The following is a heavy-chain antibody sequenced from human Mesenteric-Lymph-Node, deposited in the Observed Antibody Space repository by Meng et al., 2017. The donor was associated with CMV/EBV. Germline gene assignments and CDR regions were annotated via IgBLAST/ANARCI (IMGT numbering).Heavy chain of an antibody. CDR2: IYYSGST. CDR3: ARVDGCTGGSCYYRPFDY. J-gene: IGHJ4*02. CDR1: GASINNYY. Sequence: SETLSLTCTVSGASINNYYWSWIRQPPGKELEWIGYIYYSGSTRYNPSLKSRVTISVDTSKNQFSLKVSSVTAADTAVYYCARVDGCTGGSCYYRPFDYWGQGALVTVSS. D-gene: IGHD2-15*01. V-gene: IGHV4-59*01.